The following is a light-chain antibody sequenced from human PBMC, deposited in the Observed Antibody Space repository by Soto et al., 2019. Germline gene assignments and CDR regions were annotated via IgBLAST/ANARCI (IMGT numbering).Light chain of an antibody. J-gene: IGLJ1*01. CDR1: SSDVGAYNY. CDR3: SSYASTNTLV. V-gene: IGLV2-14*01. Sequence: QSVLTQPVSVSGSPGQSITISCTGTSSDVGAYNYVSWYQHHPGKAPKLMIYEVSNRPSGVSYRFSGSKSGNTASLTISGLQAEDEADYYCSSYASTNTLVFGTGTKLTVL. CDR2: EVS.